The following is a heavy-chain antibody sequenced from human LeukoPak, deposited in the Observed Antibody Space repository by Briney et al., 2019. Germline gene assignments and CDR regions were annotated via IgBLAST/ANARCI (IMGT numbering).Heavy chain of an antibody. V-gene: IGHV1-24*01. CDR2: FDPEDGET. Sequence: ASVKVSCKVSGYTLTELSMHWVRQAPGKGLEWMGGFDPEDGETIYAQKFQGRVTMTEDTSTDTAYMELSSLRSEDTAVYYCATEPLIVVVPADSRGAFDIWGQGTMVTVSS. CDR3: ATEPLIVVVPADSRGAFDI. D-gene: IGHD2-2*01. J-gene: IGHJ3*02. CDR1: GYTLTELS.